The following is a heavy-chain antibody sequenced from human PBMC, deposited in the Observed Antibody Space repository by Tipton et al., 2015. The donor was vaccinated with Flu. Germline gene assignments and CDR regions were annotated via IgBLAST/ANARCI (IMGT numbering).Heavy chain of an antibody. Sequence: TLSLTCTVSGDSISNYYWGWIRQPAGKGLQWIGRIYTSGSTDYNPFLKGRVTMSVDTSRNQFSLRLSSVTAADTAVYFCAREAAPTPGAGYQYESWGQGKLVTVSS. CDR1: GDSISNYY. J-gene: IGHJ5*02. CDR3: AREAAPTPGAGYQYES. V-gene: IGHV4-4*07. CDR2: IYTSGST. D-gene: IGHD3-10*01.